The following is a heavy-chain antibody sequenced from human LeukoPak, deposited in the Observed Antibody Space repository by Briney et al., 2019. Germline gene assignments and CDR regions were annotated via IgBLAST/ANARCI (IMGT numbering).Heavy chain of an antibody. D-gene: IGHD2-15*01. V-gene: IGHV4-39*01. J-gene: IGHJ3*01. CDR1: GASLARDMYH. CDR3: ARRGDAWQILYSFDV. CDR2: IYYDGST. Sequence: SETLSLTCTVSGASLARDMYHWGWVRQSPGKGLEWLGTIYYDGSTFYSPSFKGRVTISINASKKQLSLNLASVTAADTAVYYCARRGDAWQILYSFDVWGQGTAVIVSS.